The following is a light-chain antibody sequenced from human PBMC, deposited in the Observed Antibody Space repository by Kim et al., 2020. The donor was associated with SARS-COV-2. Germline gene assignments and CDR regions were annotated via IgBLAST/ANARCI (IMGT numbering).Light chain of an antibody. CDR3: QQYGSSPRT. CDR1: SSSY. V-gene: IGKV3-20*01. CDR2: GAS. Sequence: SSSYLAWYQQKPGQAPRLLIYGASSRATGIPDRFSGSGSGTDFTLTISRLEPEDFAVYYCQQYGSSPRTFGQGTKVEI. J-gene: IGKJ1*01.